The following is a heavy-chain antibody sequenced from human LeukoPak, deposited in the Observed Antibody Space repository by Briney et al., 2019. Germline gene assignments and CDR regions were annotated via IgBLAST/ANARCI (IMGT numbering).Heavy chain of an antibody. Sequence: ASAKVSCKASGGTFSSYAISWVRQAPGQGLEWMGGIIPIFGTANYAQRFQGRLTITTDESTSTAYMELSSLRSEDTAVYYCASSGSSGWYYFDYWGQGTLVTVSS. CDR3: ASSGSSGWYYFDY. D-gene: IGHD6-19*01. V-gene: IGHV1-69*05. J-gene: IGHJ4*02. CDR2: IIPIFGTA. CDR1: GGTFSSYA.